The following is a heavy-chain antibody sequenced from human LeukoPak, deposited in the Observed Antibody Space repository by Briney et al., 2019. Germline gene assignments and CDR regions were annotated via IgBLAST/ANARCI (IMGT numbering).Heavy chain of an antibody. CDR2: INHSGST. D-gene: IGHD4-11*01. CDR1: GGSLSGYY. Sequence: SETLSLTCAVYGGSLSGYYWNWIRQSPGKGLEWIGEINHSGSTNYNPSLKSRVTISVDTSKNQFSLKLSSVTAADTAVYYCAREVLIQYRTFNWFDPWGQGTLVTVSS. J-gene: IGHJ5*02. V-gene: IGHV4-34*01. CDR3: AREVLIQYRTFNWFDP.